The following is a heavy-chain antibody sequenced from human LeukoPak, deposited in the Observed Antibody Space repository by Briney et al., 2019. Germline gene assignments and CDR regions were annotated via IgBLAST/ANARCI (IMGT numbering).Heavy chain of an antibody. J-gene: IGHJ4*02. CDR1: GFTFSDYY. V-gene: IGHV3-7*01. CDR3: ARVAAAGRGYYFDY. D-gene: IGHD6-13*01. Sequence: PGGSLRLSCAASGFTFSDYYMSWIRQAPGKGLEWVANIKQDGSAKPYVDSVKGRFTISRDNAKNSLFLQMNSLRAEDTAVYYCARVAAAGRGYYFDYWGQGTLVTVSS. CDR2: IKQDGSAK.